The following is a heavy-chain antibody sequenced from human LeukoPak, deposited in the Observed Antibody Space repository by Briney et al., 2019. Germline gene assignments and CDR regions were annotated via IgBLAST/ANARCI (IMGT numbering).Heavy chain of an antibody. CDR2: IRYDGTSQ. CDR3: AKVGFGWYQIDY. V-gene: IGHV3-30*02. J-gene: IGHJ4*02. D-gene: IGHD6-19*01. Sequence: PGGSLRLSCATSGFTLSIYGMHWVRQAPGKGLEWVAFIRYDGTSQYYTDPVKGRFTISRDNSMNTMYLQMNSLRVEDTAVYYCAKVGFGWYQIDYWGQGTLVTVSS. CDR1: GFTLSIYG.